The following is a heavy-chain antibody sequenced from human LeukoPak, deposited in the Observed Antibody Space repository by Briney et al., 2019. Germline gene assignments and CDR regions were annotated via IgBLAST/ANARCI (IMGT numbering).Heavy chain of an antibody. CDR2: IWYGGSNK. Sequence: GGSLRLSCAASGFTFSSYGMHWVRQAPGKGLEWVAVIWYGGSNKYYADSVKGRFTISRDNSKNTLYLQMNSLRAEDTAVYYCARDGGYSYGWCFDYWGQGTLVTVSS. CDR3: ARDGGYSYGWCFDY. CDR1: GFTFSSYG. J-gene: IGHJ4*02. D-gene: IGHD5-18*01. V-gene: IGHV3-33*01.